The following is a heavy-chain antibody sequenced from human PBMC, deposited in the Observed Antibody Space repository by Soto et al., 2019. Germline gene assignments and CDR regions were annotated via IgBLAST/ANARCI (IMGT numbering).Heavy chain of an antibody. V-gene: IGHV1-2*02. D-gene: IGHD6-6*01. CDR1: GFSFTGYY. CDR2: INAHSGGT. CDR3: AKDLTRQLAYWLDP. Sequence: QVQLVQSGAAVKKPGASVKVSCKASGFSFTGYYIHWLRQAPGQGLEWMGWINAHSGGTEYAQKFQGRVTLTRDTSIATAYLTITSLTSDDTALYYCAKDLTRQLAYWLDPWGQGTQVTVSS. J-gene: IGHJ5*02.